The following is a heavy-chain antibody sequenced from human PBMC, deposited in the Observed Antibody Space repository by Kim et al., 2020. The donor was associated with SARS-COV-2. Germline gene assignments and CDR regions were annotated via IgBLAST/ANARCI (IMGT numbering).Heavy chain of an antibody. CDR2: IYYSGST. V-gene: IGHV4-59*01. D-gene: IGHD7-27*01. CDR3: ARGGSTGGDYFDY. Sequence: SETLSLTCTVSGGSISSYYWSWIRQPPGKGLEWIGYIYYSGSTNYNPSLKIRVTISVDTSKNQFSLKLSSVTAADTAVYYCARGGSTGGDYFDYWGQGTLVTVSS. J-gene: IGHJ4*02. CDR1: GGSISSYY.